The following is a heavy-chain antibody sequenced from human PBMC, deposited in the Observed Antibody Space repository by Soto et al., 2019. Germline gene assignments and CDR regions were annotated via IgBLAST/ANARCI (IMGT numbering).Heavy chain of an antibody. CDR1: GFTFSSYA. D-gene: IGHD6-19*01. CDR3: ARAGVSGWYDY. Sequence: EVQLVDSGGGLVQPGGSLRLSCEASGFTFSSYAMHWVRQAPGKGLEYVSAINSNGGATYYAKSVRGRFTISRDNSQNMLFLQMGSLRTADMAVYYCARAGVSGWYDYWGQGTLVTVSS. CDR2: INSNGGAT. V-gene: IGHV3-64*01. J-gene: IGHJ4*02.